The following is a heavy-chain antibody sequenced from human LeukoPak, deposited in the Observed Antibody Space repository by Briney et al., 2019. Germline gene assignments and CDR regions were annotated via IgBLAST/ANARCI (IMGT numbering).Heavy chain of an antibody. CDR3: TRLKSGSWSVDY. Sequence: GGSLRLSCAASGFPFSGSAMHWVRQAPGKGLEWVGRIRDKAHSYATTYAASVKGRFTISRDDSKNTAYLQMNSLRTEDTAIYYCTRLKSGSWSVDYWGQGTLVTVSS. V-gene: IGHV3-73*01. CDR2: IRDKAHSYAT. D-gene: IGHD6-13*01. CDR1: GFPFSGSA. J-gene: IGHJ4*02.